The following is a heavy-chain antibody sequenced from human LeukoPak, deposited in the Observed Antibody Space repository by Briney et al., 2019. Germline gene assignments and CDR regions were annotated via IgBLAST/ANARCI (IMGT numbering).Heavy chain of an antibody. D-gene: IGHD3-16*01. V-gene: IGHV4-39*07. Sequence: PSETLSLTCTVSGGSISSSSYYWGWIRQPPGKGLEWIGSINYSGSTYYNPSLKSRVTISVDTSKNQFSLRLNSVTAADTAVYYCAGDALPGGDLDYWGQGTLVTVSS. CDR3: AGDALPGGDLDY. J-gene: IGHJ4*02. CDR2: INYSGST. CDR1: GGSISSSSYY.